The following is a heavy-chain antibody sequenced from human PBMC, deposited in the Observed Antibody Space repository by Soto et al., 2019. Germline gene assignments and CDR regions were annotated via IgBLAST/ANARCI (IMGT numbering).Heavy chain of an antibody. D-gene: IGHD2-2*01. CDR2: INPSGGST. CDR3: ARDIVVVPAAIGAFDI. Sequence: ASVKVSCKASGYTFTSYYMHWVRQAPGQGLEWMGIINPSGGSTSYAQKFQGRVTMTRDTSTSTVYMELSSLRSEDTAVYYCARDIVVVPAAIGAFDIWGQGTTVTVSS. J-gene: IGHJ3*02. CDR1: GYTFTSYY. V-gene: IGHV1-46*03.